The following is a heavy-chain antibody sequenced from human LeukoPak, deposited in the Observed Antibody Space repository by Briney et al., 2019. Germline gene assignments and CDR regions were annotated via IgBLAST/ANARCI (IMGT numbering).Heavy chain of an antibody. CDR3: ASNGRWLQFALDSFPPRYYFDY. CDR2: IIPIFGTA. V-gene: IGHV1-69*13. CDR1: GGTFSSYA. J-gene: IGHJ4*02. Sequence: SVKVSCKASGGTFSSYAISWVRQAPGQGLEWMGGIIPIFGTANYAQKFQGRVTITADESTSTAYMELSSMRSEDTAVYYCASNGRWLQFALDSFPPRYYFDYWGQGTLVTVSS. D-gene: IGHD5-24*01.